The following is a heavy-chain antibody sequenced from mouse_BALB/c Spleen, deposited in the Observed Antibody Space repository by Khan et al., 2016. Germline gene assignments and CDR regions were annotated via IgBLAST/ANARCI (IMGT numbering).Heavy chain of an antibody. J-gene: IGHJ2*01. D-gene: IGHD1-1*01. CDR2: ISYSGST. CDR1: GYSITSDYA. V-gene: IGHV3-2*02. CDR3: ARYYYGSSYFDY. Sequence: EVQLQESGPGLVKPSQSLSLTCTVTGYSITSDYAWNWIRQFPGNKLEWMGYISYSGSTSYNPSLKSRISITRDTSKNQFFPQLNSVTTEDTATDFCARYYYGSSYFDYWGQGTTLTVSS.